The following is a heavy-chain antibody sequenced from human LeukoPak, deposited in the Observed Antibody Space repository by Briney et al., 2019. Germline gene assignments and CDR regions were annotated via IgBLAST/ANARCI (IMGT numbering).Heavy chain of an antibody. CDR2: IYPGDSDT. V-gene: IGHV5-51*01. CDR1: GYSFTSYW. J-gene: IGHJ3*02. Sequence: GESLKISCKGSGYSFTSYWIGWVRQMPGKGLEWMGIIYPGDSDTRYSPSFQGQVTISADKSISTAYLQWSSLKASDTAMYYCARQGSYYDSSGYYGDDAFDIWGQGTMVTASS. D-gene: IGHD3-22*01. CDR3: ARQGSYYDSSGYYGDDAFDI.